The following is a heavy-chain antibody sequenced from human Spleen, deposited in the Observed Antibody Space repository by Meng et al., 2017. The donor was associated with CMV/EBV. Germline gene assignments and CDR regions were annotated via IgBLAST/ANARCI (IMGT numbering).Heavy chain of an antibody. CDR3: ARGITIFGVVPDFDY. J-gene: IGHJ4*02. D-gene: IGHD3-3*01. CDR2: ISSSGSTI. CDR1: GFTFSSTW. V-gene: IGHV3-11*04. Sequence: GESLKISCAASGFTFSSTWMSWVRQAPGKGLEWVSYISSSGSTIYYADSVKGRFTISRDNAKNSLYLQMNSLRAEDTAVYYCARGITIFGVVPDFDYWGQGTLVTVSS.